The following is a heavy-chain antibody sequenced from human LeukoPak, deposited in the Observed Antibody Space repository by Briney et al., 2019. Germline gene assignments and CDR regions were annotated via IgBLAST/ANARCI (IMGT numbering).Heavy chain of an antibody. Sequence: GGSLRLSCAASGFTFSSYAMHWVRQAPGKGLEWVAVISYDGSNKYYADSVKGRFTISRDNSKNTLYLQMNSLRAEDTAVYYCARGFFYDSNGRHFDYWGQGTLVTVSS. CDR3: ARGFFYDSNGRHFDY. D-gene: IGHD3-22*01. J-gene: IGHJ4*02. CDR2: ISYDGSNK. V-gene: IGHV3-30-3*01. CDR1: GFTFSSYA.